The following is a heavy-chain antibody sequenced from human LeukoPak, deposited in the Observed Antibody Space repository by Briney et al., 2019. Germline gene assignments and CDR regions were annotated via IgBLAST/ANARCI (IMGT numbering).Heavy chain of an antibody. CDR1: GFSLSSYA. CDR2: ISSTDAGT. V-gene: IGHV3-23*01. CDR3: AKDGAWLRFDD. D-gene: IGHD5-12*01. Sequence: PGGSLRLSCAASGFSLSSYAMSWVRQAPGKGLEWVSAISSTDAGTYHADSVRGRFTISRDSSKNTLYLQMNSLRAEDAAVYYCAKDGAWLRFDDWGQGILVTVSS. J-gene: IGHJ4*02.